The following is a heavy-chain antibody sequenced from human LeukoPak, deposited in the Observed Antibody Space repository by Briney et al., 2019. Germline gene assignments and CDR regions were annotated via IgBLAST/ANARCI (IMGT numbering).Heavy chain of an antibody. J-gene: IGHJ1*01. V-gene: IGHV3-30*04. Sequence: GGSLRLSCAASGFTFSSYAMHWVRQAPGKGLEWVAVISYDGSNKYYADSVKGRFTISRDNSKNTLNLQMNSLRAEDTAVYYCARAASAEYFQHWGQGTLVTVSS. CDR3: ARAASAEYFQH. CDR1: GFTFSSYA. CDR2: ISYDGSNK.